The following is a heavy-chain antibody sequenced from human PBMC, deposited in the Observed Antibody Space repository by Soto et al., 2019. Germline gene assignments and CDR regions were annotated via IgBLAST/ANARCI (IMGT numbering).Heavy chain of an antibody. V-gene: IGHV2-70*11. CDR2: IDWDDDK. D-gene: IGHD4-17*01. CDR1: GFSLSTSGMC. J-gene: IGHJ3*02. Sequence: SGPTLVNPTQTLTLTCTFSGFSLSTSGMCVSWIRQPPGKALEWLARIDWDDDKYYSTSLKTRLTISKDTSKNQVVLTMTNMDPVDTATYYCARLIMTTEGIIDAFDIWGQGTMVTVSS. CDR3: ARLIMTTEGIIDAFDI.